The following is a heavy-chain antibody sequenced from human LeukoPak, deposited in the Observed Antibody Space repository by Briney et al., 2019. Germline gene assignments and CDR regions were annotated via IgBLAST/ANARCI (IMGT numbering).Heavy chain of an antibody. J-gene: IGHJ4*02. CDR1: GFIFEDYW. Sequence: GGSLRLSCAASGFIFEDYWMNWVRQAPGKGLEWVANIEQDGSEKYYVDSVKGRFTISRDNARNSLYLQMNSLRAEDTAVYYCASLYCTHTTCYYFDYWGQGTLVSVSS. CDR3: ASLYCTHTTCYYFDY. D-gene: IGHD2-2*01. V-gene: IGHV3-7*01. CDR2: IEQDGSEK.